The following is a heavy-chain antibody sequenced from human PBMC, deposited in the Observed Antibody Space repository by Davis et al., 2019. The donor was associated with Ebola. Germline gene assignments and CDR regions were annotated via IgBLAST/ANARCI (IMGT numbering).Heavy chain of an antibody. V-gene: IGHV1-3*01. CDR3: ARGVGATPYGMDV. CDR2: VHGGNGNT. J-gene: IGHJ6*02. Sequence: AASVKVSCKASGYIFTTYAMHWVRQAPGQRLEWMGWVHGGNGNTKYSQRFQGRVTITTDTSASTAYMELSSLRSEDTAVYYFARGVGATPYGMDVWGQGTTVTVSS. CDR1: GYIFTTYA. D-gene: IGHD1-26*01.